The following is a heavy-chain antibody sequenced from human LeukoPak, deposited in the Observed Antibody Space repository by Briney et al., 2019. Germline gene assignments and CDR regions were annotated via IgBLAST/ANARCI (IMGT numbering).Heavy chain of an antibody. CDR1: GYTFTSRG. Sequence: ASVKVFCKASGYTFTSRGISWVRQAPGQGLEWMGWINCDSGNTNYAQKFQGRLTMTTDTSTSTAYMELRSLRSDDTAVYYCARDEVSGGWYNHWGQGTLVTVSS. D-gene: IGHD6-19*01. CDR2: INCDSGNT. V-gene: IGHV1-18*04. J-gene: IGHJ4*02. CDR3: ARDEVSGGWYNH.